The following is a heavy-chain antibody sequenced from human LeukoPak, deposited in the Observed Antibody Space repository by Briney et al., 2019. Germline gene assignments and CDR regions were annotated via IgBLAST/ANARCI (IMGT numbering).Heavy chain of an antibody. V-gene: IGHV1-46*01. CDR3: ARDQEGFDY. J-gene: IGHJ4*02. CDR2: IYPRDGST. Sequence: ASVNVSCKASGYTFTSNYIHWVRQAPGQGLEWMGMIYPRDGSTSYAQKFQGRVTVTRDTSTSTVHMELSGLRSEGTAVYYCARDQEGFDYWGQGTLVTVSS. CDR1: GYTFTSNY.